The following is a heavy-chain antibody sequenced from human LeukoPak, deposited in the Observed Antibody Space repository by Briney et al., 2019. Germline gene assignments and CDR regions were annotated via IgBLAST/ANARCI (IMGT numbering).Heavy chain of an antibody. CDR3: ARGDYYYMDV. CDR2: INPSGGST. CDR1: GYTFTSYY. J-gene: IGHJ6*03. V-gene: IGHV1-46*01. Sequence: ASVKVSCKASGYTFTSYYIHWVRQAPGQGLEWMGIINPSGGSTSYAQKFQGRVTITADESTSTAYMELSSLRSEDTAVYYCARGDYYYMDVWGKGTTVTIS.